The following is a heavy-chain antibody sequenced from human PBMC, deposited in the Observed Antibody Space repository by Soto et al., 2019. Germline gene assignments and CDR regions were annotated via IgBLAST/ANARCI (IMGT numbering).Heavy chain of an antibody. CDR1: GFPSSSNS. Sequence: GGSLRLSCAASGFPSSSNSVNWVRQAPGKGLEWVSYITGSGTTTRYADSVKGRFTLSGDNAKNSLFLDMNSLRDEDTAVYYCARDLNWGFDHWGRGTLVTVSS. V-gene: IGHV3-48*02. CDR3: ARDLNWGFDH. CDR2: ITGSGTTT. D-gene: IGHD7-27*01. J-gene: IGHJ5*02.